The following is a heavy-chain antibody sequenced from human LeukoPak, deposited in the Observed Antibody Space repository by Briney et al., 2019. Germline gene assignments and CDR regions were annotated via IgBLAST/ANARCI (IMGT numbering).Heavy chain of an antibody. V-gene: IGHV3-23*01. J-gene: IGHJ4*02. Sequence: GGSLKLSCAASGFTFSSYAMSWVRQAPGKGLEWVSAISGSGGSTYYADSVKGRFTISRDNSKNTLYLQMNSLRAEDTAVYYCAKAREYYYDSSGDYWGQGTLVTVSS. D-gene: IGHD3-22*01. CDR1: GFTFSSYA. CDR3: AKAREYYYDSSGDY. CDR2: ISGSGGST.